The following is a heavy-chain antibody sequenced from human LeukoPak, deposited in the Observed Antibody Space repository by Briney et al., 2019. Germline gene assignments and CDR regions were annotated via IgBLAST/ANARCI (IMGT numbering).Heavy chain of an antibody. D-gene: IGHD2-15*01. CDR3: ARSGYCSGGSCYPTPLYYYYGMDV. Sequence: ASVKVSCKASGYTFTGYYMHWVRQAPGQGLEWMGRINPNSGGTNYAQKFQGRVTMTRDTSISTAYMELSRLRSDDTAVYYRARSGYCSGGSCYPTPLYYYYGMDVWGQGTTVTVSS. J-gene: IGHJ6*02. V-gene: IGHV1-2*06. CDR2: INPNSGGT. CDR1: GYTFTGYY.